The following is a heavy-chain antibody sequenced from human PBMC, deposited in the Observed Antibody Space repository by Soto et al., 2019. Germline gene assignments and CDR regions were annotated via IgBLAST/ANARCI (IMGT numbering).Heavy chain of an antibody. D-gene: IGHD6-19*01. V-gene: IGHV1-2*02. J-gene: IGHJ4*02. CDR3: ARVRSGSGWRKIFDY. Sequence: XSVKVSCKASGYTFTCYYMHWVRQAPGQGLEWMGWINPNSGGTNYAQKFQGRVTMTRDTSISTAYMELSRLRSDDTAVYYCARVRSGSGWRKIFDYWGQGTLVTVSS. CDR1: GYTFTCYY. CDR2: INPNSGGT.